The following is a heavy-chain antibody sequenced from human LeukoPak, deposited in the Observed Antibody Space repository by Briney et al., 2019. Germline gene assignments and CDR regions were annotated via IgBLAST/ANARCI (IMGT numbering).Heavy chain of an antibody. CDR1: GGSISSYY. CDR3: ATSGSSSEFDY. V-gene: IGHV4-4*07. CDR2: IYTSGST. Sequence: PSETLSLTCTVSGGSISSYYWSWIRQPAGKGLEWIGRIYTSGSTNYNPSLKSRVTMSVDTSKHQFSLKLSSVTAADTAVYYCATSGSSSEFDYWGQGTLVTVSS. J-gene: IGHJ4*02. D-gene: IGHD1-26*01.